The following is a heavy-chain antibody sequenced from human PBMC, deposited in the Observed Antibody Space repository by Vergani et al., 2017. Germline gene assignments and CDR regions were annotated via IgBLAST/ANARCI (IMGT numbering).Heavy chain of an antibody. D-gene: IGHD4-23*01. Sequence: QVQLQESGPGLVKPPGTLSLTCAVSGGSISSRNWWSWVRPTPGKGLEWIGEISHRGSTNYNPSLKSRVTISVDKSKNQFSLKLSSVTAADTAVYYCAGSPGGNSQNYYSYYGRDVWGQGTTVTVSS. CDR2: ISHRGST. CDR1: GGSISSRNW. V-gene: IGHV4-4*03. J-gene: IGHJ6*02. CDR3: AGSPGGNSQNYYSYYGRDV.